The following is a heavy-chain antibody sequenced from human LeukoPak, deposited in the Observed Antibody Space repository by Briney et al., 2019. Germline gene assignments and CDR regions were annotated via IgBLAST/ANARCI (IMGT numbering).Heavy chain of an antibody. CDR2: ISSSSSYI. J-gene: IGHJ6*03. CDR3: ARDPRGGLWLNYYYYYYMDV. V-gene: IGHV3-21*01. D-gene: IGHD5-18*01. Sequence: PGGSLRLSCAASGFTFSSYAMSWVRQAPGKGLEWVSSISSSSSYIYYADSVKGRFTISRDNAKNSLYLQMNSLRAEDTAVYYCARDPRGGLWLNYYYYYYMDVWGKGTTVTVSS. CDR1: GFTFSSYA.